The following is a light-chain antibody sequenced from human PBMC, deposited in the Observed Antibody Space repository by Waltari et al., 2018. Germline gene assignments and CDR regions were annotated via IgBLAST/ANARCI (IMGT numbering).Light chain of an antibody. CDR1: QDIDDE. CDR3: LEHDNFPTHT. CDR2: EAT. J-gene: IGKJ2*01. V-gene: IGKV5-2*01. Sequence: ETTLTQSPAFMSATPRDKVNISCRASQDIDDEMNWYQQKPGEGAIFIIQEATTLVTGIPPRFSGSGYGTDFTLTINNIQSEDVASYFCLEHDNFPTHTFGQGTKLEIK.